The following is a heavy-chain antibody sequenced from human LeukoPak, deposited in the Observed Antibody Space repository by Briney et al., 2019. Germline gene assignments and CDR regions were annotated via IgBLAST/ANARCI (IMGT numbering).Heavy chain of an antibody. J-gene: IGHJ4*02. CDR2: ISSSSSSI. CDR1: GFTFSSYS. Sequence: GGSLRLSCAASGFTFSSYSMNWVRQAPGKGLECVSSISSSSSSIYYADSVKGRFTISRDDAKNSLYLQMNSLRAEDTAVYYCARTATDTGGFDYWGQGTLVTVSS. V-gene: IGHV3-21*01. CDR3: ARTATDTGGFDY. D-gene: IGHD6-13*01.